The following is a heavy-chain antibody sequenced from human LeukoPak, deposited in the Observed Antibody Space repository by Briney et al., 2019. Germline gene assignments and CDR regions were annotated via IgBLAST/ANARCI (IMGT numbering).Heavy chain of an antibody. J-gene: IGHJ6*03. CDR3: ATYGDGDYYYYFYMDV. Sequence: PSETLSLTCTVSGGSTSSYYWSWIRQPPGKGLEWIGYIYYSGSTNYNPSLKSRVTISVDTSKNQFSLKLSSVTAADTAVYYCATYGDGDYYYYFYMDVWGKGTTVTVSS. CDR1: GGSTSSYY. CDR2: IYYSGST. V-gene: IGHV4-59*01. D-gene: IGHD4-17*01.